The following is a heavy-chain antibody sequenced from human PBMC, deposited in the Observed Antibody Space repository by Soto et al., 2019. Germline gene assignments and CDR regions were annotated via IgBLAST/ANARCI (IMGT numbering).Heavy chain of an antibody. J-gene: IGHJ3*01. V-gene: IGHV3-48*03. D-gene: IGHD2-2*01. Sequence: GSLRLSCAASGXTFSNSYMNWVRQAPGRGLEWGSYIISSNTIHYADSVKGRCTISRDNAKNSLYLQMNSLRAEDTAVYYCARDRSRGYCSSTSCYPPLDAFDVWGQGTLGTVS. CDR2: IISSNTI. CDR3: ARDRSRGYCSSTSCYPPLDAFDV. CDR1: GXTFSNSY.